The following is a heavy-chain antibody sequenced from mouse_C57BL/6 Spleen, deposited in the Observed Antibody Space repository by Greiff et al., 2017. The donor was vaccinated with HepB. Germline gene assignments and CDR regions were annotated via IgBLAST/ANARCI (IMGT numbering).Heavy chain of an antibody. CDR2: ISDGGSYT. Sequence: DVQLVESGGGLVKPGGSLKLSCAASGFTFSSYAMSWVRQTPEKRLEWVATISDGGSYTYYPDNVKGRFTISRDNAKNNLYLQMSHLKSEDTAMYYCARLVAEDYWGQGTSVTVSS. J-gene: IGHJ4*01. D-gene: IGHD1-1*01. CDR1: GFTFSSYA. V-gene: IGHV5-4*01. CDR3: ARLVAEDY.